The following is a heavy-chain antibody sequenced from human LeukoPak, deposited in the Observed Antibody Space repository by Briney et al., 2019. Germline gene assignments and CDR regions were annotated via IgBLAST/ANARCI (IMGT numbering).Heavy chain of an antibody. V-gene: IGHV4-59*08. Sequence: SETLSPTCTVSGGSISPYYWSWVRQPPGKGLEWIGYIYYLGGTNYSPSLKSRVTMSVDTSKSQFSLNLRSVTAADTAVYYCARTYYYGADAFDIWGQGTMVTVSS. CDR1: GGSISPYY. CDR3: ARTYYYGADAFDI. CDR2: IYYLGGT. J-gene: IGHJ3*02. D-gene: IGHD3-10*01.